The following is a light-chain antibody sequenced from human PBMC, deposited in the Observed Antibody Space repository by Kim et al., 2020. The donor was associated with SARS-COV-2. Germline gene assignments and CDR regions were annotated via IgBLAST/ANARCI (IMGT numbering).Light chain of an antibody. J-gene: IGKJ1*01. CDR3: QQYNSYPWT. V-gene: IGKV1-16*02. CDR1: RASSNY. Sequence: ASVGDRVPSTWRARRASSNYLAWFQQKPGKAPKSLIYAASSLQSGVPSKFSGSGSGADFTLTISSLQAEDTATYYCQQYNSYPWTFGQGTKVDIK. CDR2: AAS.